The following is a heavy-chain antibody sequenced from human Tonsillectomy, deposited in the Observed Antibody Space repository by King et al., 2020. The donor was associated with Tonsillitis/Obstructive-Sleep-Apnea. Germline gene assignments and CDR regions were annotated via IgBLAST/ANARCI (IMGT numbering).Heavy chain of an antibody. D-gene: IGHD1-1*01. CDR1: GFTFSSYA. V-gene: IGHV3-64*01. CDR2: ISSNGGST. Sequence: VQLVESGGGLVQPGGSLRLSCAASGFTFSSYAMHWVRQAPGKGLEYVSAISSNGGSTYYANSVKGRFTISRDNSKNTLYLQMGSLRAEDMAVYYCARERGVNVKGFAPWGQGTLVTVSS. J-gene: IGHJ5*02. CDR3: ARERGVNVKGFAP.